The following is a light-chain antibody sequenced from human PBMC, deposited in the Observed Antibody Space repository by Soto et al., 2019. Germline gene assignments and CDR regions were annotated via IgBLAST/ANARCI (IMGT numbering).Light chain of an antibody. CDR2: KAS. CDR3: QQYNSYSEA. J-gene: IGKJ1*01. V-gene: IGKV1-5*03. CDR1: QSISSW. Sequence: DIQMTQSPSTLSASVGDRVTITCRASQSISSWLAWYQQRPGKAPKLLIHKASNLESGVPSRFSGSGSGTEFTLTISSLQPDDSATYYCQQYNSYSEAFGQGTKVDIK.